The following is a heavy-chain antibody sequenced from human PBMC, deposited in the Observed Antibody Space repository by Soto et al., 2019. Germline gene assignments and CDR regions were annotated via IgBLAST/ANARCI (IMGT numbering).Heavy chain of an antibody. CDR3: VRDIQYSTSWADY. CDR2: ISYDGSNK. V-gene: IGHV3-30-3*01. Sequence: VGSLRLSCAASGFTFSSYAMHWVRQSPGKGLEWVAVISYDGSNKYYADSVKGRFTISRDNSKNTLYLQMNSLRAEDTAVYYCVRDIQYSTSWADYWCQGTLVTVSS. CDR1: GFTFSSYA. J-gene: IGHJ4*02. D-gene: IGHD6-6*01.